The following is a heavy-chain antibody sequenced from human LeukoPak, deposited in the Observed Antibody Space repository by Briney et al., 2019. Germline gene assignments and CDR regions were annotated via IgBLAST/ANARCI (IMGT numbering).Heavy chain of an antibody. CDR1: GYTFTSYA. J-gene: IGHJ5*02. D-gene: IGHD3-10*01. V-gene: IGHV1-3*03. CDR2: INAGNGNT. Sequence: ASVEVSCKASGYTFTSYAMHWVRQAPGQRLEWMGWINAGNGNTKYSQEFQGRVTITRDTSASTAYMELSSLRSEDMAVYYCARDRHPMVRGVIITGDWFDPWGQGTLVTVSS. CDR3: ARDRHPMVRGVIITGDWFDP.